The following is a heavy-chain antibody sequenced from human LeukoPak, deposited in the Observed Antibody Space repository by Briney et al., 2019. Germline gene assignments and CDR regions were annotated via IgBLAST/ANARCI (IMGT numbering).Heavy chain of an antibody. D-gene: IGHD3-3*01. CDR1: GFTFSSYS. CDR3: ARSYYDFWSGYYGSPLSDAFDI. V-gene: IGHV3-21*01. Sequence: GGSLRLSCAASGFTFSSYSMNWVRQAPGKGLEWVSSISSTSIYIYYAESVKGRFTISRDNAKNSLYLQMNSLRAEDTAVYYCARSYYDFWSGYYGSPLSDAFDIWGQGTMVTVSS. J-gene: IGHJ3*02. CDR2: ISSTSIYI.